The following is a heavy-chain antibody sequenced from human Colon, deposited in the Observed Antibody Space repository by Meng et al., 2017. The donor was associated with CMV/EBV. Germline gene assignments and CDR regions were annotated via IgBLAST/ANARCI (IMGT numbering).Heavy chain of an antibody. CDR2: VTGSGAST. D-gene: IGHD6-19*01. J-gene: IGHJ4*03. V-gene: IGHV3-23*01. CDR3: AKDLKAYSSGWSSDY. Sequence: GESLKISCTASGFTFNSFALSWVRQPPGKGLQWVSAVTGSGASTYYADSVKGRFSVSRDNSKSTLYLQMNSLKPEDTAVYFCAKDLKAYSSGWSSDYWGQGTTVTVSS. CDR1: GFTFNSFA.